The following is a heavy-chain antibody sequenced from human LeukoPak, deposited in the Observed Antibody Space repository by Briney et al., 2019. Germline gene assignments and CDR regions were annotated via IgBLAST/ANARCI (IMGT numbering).Heavy chain of an antibody. V-gene: IGHV4-4*02. D-gene: IGHD6-13*01. CDR3: ASSRSWTGDWFDP. J-gene: IGHJ5*02. Sequence: SGTLSLTCAVSGGSISSSNWWSWVRQPPGKGLEWIGEIYHSGSTNYNPSLKSRVTISVDTSKNQFSLKLSSVTAADTAVYYCASSRSWTGDWFDPWGQGTLVTVSS. CDR1: GGSISSSNW. CDR2: IYHSGST.